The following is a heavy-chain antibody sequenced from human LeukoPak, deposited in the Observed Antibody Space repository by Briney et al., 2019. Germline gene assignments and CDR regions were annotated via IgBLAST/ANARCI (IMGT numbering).Heavy chain of an antibody. CDR3: ARDLSDYYGSGSYRPIDVFDI. CDR2: INHSGSP. D-gene: IGHD3-10*01. Sequence: SETLSLTCHVYGGSISSYYWSWIRQPARKGLEWIGEINHSGSPNYNPTLKSRVTISIDTSKNQFYLKLSPVAAADTAVYYCARDLSDYYGSGSYRPIDVFDIWGQGTIATVSS. CDR1: GGSISSYY. V-gene: IGHV4-34*01. J-gene: IGHJ3*02.